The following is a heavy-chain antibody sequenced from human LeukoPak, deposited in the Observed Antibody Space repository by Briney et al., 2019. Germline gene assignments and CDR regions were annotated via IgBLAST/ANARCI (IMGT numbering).Heavy chain of an antibody. D-gene: IGHD6-13*01. Sequence: GGSLRLSCAASGFTFSSYGMHWVRQAPGKGLEWVGIINPSGGSTSYAQKFQGRVTMTRDTSTSTVYMELSSLRSEDTAVYYCARDWDIIAAAMGDPGYWGQGTLVTVSS. V-gene: IGHV1-46*01. CDR3: ARDWDIIAAAMGDPGY. CDR2: INPSGGST. J-gene: IGHJ4*02. CDR1: GFTFSSYG.